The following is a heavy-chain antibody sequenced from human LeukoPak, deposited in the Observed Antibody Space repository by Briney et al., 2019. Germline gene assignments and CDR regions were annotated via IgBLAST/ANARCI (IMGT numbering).Heavy chain of an antibody. Sequence: GGSLRLSCAASGFTFSSYDMHWVRQAPGKGLEWVSYISSSSSTIYYADSVKGRFTISRDNAKNSLYLQMNSLRAEDTGVYYCARYRLVWLPAPVFDYWGQGTLVTVSS. V-gene: IGHV3-48*01. CDR3: ARYRLVWLPAPVFDY. CDR2: ISSSSSTI. J-gene: IGHJ4*02. D-gene: IGHD5-24*01. CDR1: GFTFSSYD.